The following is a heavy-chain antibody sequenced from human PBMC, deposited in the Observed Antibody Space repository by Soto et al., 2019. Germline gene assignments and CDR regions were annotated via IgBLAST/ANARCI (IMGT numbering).Heavy chain of an antibody. CDR2: VYWDDDK. V-gene: IGHV2-5*02. CDR3: ARSPSSSWTAEFDY. D-gene: IGHD6-13*01. J-gene: IGHJ4*02. CDR1: GFSLTTSGVA. Sequence: QITLKESGPTLVKPTQTLTLTCTFSGFSLTTSGVAVGWIRQPPGKALEWLVLVYWDDDKRYSPSLKARLTITKDTSKNQVVLTMTNVDPVDTATYYCARSPSSSWTAEFDYWGQGTLVTVSS.